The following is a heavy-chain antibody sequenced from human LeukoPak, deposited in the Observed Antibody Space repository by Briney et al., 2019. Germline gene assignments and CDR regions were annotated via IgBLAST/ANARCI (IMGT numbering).Heavy chain of an antibody. CDR2: ISYDGSNK. CDR3: ARSRVGAIFSVDY. J-gene: IGHJ4*02. Sequence: PGGSLRLSCAASGFTFSSYAMHWVRQAPGKGLEWVAVISYDGSNKYYADSVKGRFTISRDNSKNTLYLQINSLRAEDTAVYYCARSRVGAIFSVDYWGQGTLVTVSS. V-gene: IGHV3-30-3*01. CDR1: GFTFSSYA. D-gene: IGHD1-26*01.